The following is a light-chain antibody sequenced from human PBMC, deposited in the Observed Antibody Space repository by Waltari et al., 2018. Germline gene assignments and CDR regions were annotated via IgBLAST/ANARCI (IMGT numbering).Light chain of an antibody. CDR3: QSADSRGSYHWV. V-gene: IGLV3-25*03. Sequence: SYELTQPPSASVSPGQTATIPCSGHVLPNQHAYWYQQKPGQAPVLVMKKDTERPSGIPERFSGSSSGATVALTISGVQAEDEADYYCQSADSRGSYHWVFGGGTKLTVL. J-gene: IGLJ3*02. CDR1: VLPNQH. CDR2: KDT.